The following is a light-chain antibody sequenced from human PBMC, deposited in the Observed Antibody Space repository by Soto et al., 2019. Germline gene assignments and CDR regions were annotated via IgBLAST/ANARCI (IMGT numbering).Light chain of an antibody. J-gene: IGKJ4*01. V-gene: IGKV1-9*01. CDR1: QPISNY. CDR2: SAS. Sequence: DIQLTQSPSFLSASVGDRVTITCRASQPISNYLAWYQQKPGRAPELLIYSASTLQSGVPSRFSGSGSGTEFTLTISSLQPDDFATYYCQQYNSVSLLTFGGGTKVDIK. CDR3: QQYNSVSLLT.